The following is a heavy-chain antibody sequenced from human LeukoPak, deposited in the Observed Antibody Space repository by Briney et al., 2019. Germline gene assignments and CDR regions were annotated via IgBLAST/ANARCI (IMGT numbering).Heavy chain of an antibody. CDR2: IYYSGST. CDR3: ARVPDDYDYYYMDV. CDR1: GGSMSSSSYY. D-gene: IGHD3-3*01. V-gene: IGHV4-39*07. J-gene: IGHJ6*03. Sequence: SETLSLTCTVSGGSMSSSSYYWGWIRQPPGKGLEWIGSIYYSGSTYNNPSLKSRVTISVDTSKNQFSLNLSSVTAADTAVYYCARVPDDYDYYYMDVWGKGTTVTVSS.